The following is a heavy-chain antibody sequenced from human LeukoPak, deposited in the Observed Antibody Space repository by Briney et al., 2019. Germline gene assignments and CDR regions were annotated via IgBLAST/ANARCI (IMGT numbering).Heavy chain of an antibody. J-gene: IGHJ4*02. CDR1: GFTFSSYA. CDR3: AKGGFYFDS. V-gene: IGHV3-23*01. Sequence: PGGSLRLSCAASGFTFSSYAMTWVRQAPGKGLECVSVISGSGGSTHYADSVKGRFTISRDNSDNTLYLQIYSLRAEDTAVYYCAKGGFYFDSWGQGTLVTVSS. CDR2: ISGSGGST.